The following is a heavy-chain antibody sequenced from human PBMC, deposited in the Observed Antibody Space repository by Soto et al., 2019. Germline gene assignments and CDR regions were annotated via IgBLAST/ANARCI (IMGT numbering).Heavy chain of an antibody. V-gene: IGHV1-46*03. CDR3: ARSVVAAGRMDV. CDR1: GYTFTSYS. D-gene: IGHD6-25*01. Sequence: ALVKVSCKASGYTFTSYSMHCVRQAPGQGHEWMGIIKPSGGSTSYAQKFQGRDTMTRDTSTSTVYMELSSLRSEDTAVYYCARSVVAAGRMDVWGQGTTVTVSS. J-gene: IGHJ6*02. CDR2: IKPSGGST.